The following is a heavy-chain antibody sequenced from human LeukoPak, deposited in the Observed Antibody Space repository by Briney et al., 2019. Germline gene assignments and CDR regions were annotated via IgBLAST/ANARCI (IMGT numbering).Heavy chain of an antibody. J-gene: IGHJ4*02. CDR1: GFSFADEY. D-gene: IGHD6-19*01. Sequence: GGSLRLSCAVSGFSFADEYMSWIRQAPGQGLEWVSYISNTGSYTNYADSVEGRFTISRDNTENSLYLQMNSLRAEDTAVYYCARSRGAGPGAYFDYWGQGTLVTVSS. V-gene: IGHV3-11*03. CDR2: ISNTGSYT. CDR3: ARSRGAGPGAYFDY.